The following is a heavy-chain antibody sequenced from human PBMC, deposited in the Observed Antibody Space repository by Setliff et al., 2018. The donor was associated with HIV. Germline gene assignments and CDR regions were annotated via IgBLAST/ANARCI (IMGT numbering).Heavy chain of an antibody. CDR1: GFTFSTYA. CDR2: ISVSGGRT. Sequence: PGGSLRLSCAASGFTFSTYAMSWFRQAPGKGLEWVSSISVSGGRTNHADSVQGRFTISRDNSKNTLYVQMNSLRDEDTAVYYCAREGSSGYTGWFDSWGQGTQVTVSS. D-gene: IGHD3-22*01. V-gene: IGHV3-23*01. J-gene: IGHJ5*01. CDR3: AREGSSGYTGWFDS.